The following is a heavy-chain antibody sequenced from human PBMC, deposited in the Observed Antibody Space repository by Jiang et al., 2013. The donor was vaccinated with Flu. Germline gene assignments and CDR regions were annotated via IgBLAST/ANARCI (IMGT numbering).Heavy chain of an antibody. Sequence: SGAEVKKPGASVRVSCKASGYNFIANFVHWVRQAPGQGLEWMGRINPNSGDTNQAQKFQGRVVMTRDTSINTAYVELSGLRSDDTAVYYCARVLYYDSTEAFFDYWGQGTVVTVSS. CDR1: GYNFIANF. V-gene: IGHV1-2*06. D-gene: IGHD2/OR15-2a*01. J-gene: IGHJ4*02. CDR2: INPNSGDT. CDR3: ARVLYYDSTEAFFDY.